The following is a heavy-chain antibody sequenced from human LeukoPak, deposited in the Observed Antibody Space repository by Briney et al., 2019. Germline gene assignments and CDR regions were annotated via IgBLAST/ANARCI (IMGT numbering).Heavy chain of an antibody. V-gene: IGHV4-4*07. D-gene: IGHD2-2*01. Sequence: PSETLSLTCAVYGGSFSGYYWSWIRQPAGKGLEWIGRIYTSGSTNYNPSLKSRVTISVDTSKNQFSLKLSSVTAADTAVYYCAREDRVVVVPAATWGYYYYMDVWGKGTTVTVSS. J-gene: IGHJ6*03. CDR2: IYTSGST. CDR1: GGSFSGYY. CDR3: AREDRVVVVPAATWGYYYYMDV.